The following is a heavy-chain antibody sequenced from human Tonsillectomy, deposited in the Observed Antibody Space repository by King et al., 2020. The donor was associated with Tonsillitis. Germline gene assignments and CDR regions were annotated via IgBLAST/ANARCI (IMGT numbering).Heavy chain of an antibody. CDR1: GFTFSSYN. D-gene: IGHD1-14*01. Sequence: VQLVESGGGVVQPGRSLRLSCAASGFTFSSYNMHWVRQAPGKGLEWVAAISNDGNNKYYTDSVKGRFTISRDNSENTLYVQMNSLKDDDTAVYHCARDLHSGDRYHFDSWGQGTLVTVSS. CDR2: ISNDGNNK. J-gene: IGHJ4*02. CDR3: ARDLHSGDRYHFDS. V-gene: IGHV3-30*04.